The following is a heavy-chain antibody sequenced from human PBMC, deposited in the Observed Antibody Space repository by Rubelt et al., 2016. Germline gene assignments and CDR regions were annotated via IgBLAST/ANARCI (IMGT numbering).Heavy chain of an antibody. CDR1: GFTVSSNF. V-gene: IGHV3-66*01. D-gene: IGHD4-23*01. CDR3: ARDLDYGGNSVDY. CDR2: FYSGGST. J-gene: IGHJ4*02. Sequence: EVQLVESGGVLVQPGGSLRLSCEASGFTVSSNFMNWVRQAPGKGLDWVSVFYSGGSTYYADSVQARFTISRDKGKSTVYHQMDRLRAEDTAVYYCARDLDYGGNSVDYWGQGTLVTVSS.